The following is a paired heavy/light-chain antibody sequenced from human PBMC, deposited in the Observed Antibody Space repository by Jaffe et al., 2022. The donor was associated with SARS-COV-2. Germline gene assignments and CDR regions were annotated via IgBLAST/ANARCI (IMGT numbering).Heavy chain of an antibody. Sequence: EVQLLESGGGLVQPGGSLRLSCAASGFTFSNYVMSWVRQAPGKGLEWVSAISGTGGSTYYADSVKGRFTISRDNSKNTLFLQMNSLRAEDTAVYYCAKGKGLVLSGWFTAFDTWGQGTMVTVTS. CDR1: GFTFSNYV. V-gene: IGHV3-23*01. D-gene: IGHD6-19*01. CDR2: ISGTGGST. CDR3: AKGKGLVLSGWFTAFDT. J-gene: IGHJ3*02.
Light chain of an antibody. CDR1: QTVLYSSNNQNY. Sequence: DIVMTQSPDSLAVSLGERATINCKSSQTVLYSSNNQNYLAWYQQRPGQPPKLLIYWASVRESGVPDRFSGSGSGTDFTLTISSLQAEDVAVYYCQQYYSTPLTFGGGTKVEIK. CDR3: QQYYSTPLT. CDR2: WAS. J-gene: IGKJ4*01. V-gene: IGKV4-1*01.